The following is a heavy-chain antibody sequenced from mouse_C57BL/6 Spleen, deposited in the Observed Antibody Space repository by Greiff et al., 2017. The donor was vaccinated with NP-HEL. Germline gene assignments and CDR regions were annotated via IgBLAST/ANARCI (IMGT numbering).Heavy chain of an antibody. Sequence: EVKLEESGGGLVKPGGSLKLSCAASGFTFSDYGMHWVRQAPEKGLEWVAYISSGSSTIYYADTVKGRFTISRDNAKNTLFLQMTSLRSEDTAMYYCARAPFTTVEAWFAYWGQGTLVTVSA. J-gene: IGHJ3*01. CDR1: GFTFSDYG. CDR3: ARAPFTTVEAWFAY. D-gene: IGHD1-1*01. V-gene: IGHV5-17*01. CDR2: ISSGSSTI.